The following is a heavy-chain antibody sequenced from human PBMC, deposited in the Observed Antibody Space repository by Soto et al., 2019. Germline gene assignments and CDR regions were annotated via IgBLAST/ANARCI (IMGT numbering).Heavy chain of an antibody. CDR1: GGSISSDTYY. V-gene: IGHV4-39*01. D-gene: IGHD3-10*01. CDR3: ARQRAWYGEWAFDI. J-gene: IGHJ3*02. Sequence: QLQVQESGPGLVKASETLSLTCSVSGGSISSDTYYWVWVRQPPGKGLEWIGSIKYNGHTYYNPSLRGRVAMYGDTSKHQLSMHLTCVTAADTAVYACARQRAWYGEWAFDIWGQGTRVTVSS. CDR2: IKYNGHT.